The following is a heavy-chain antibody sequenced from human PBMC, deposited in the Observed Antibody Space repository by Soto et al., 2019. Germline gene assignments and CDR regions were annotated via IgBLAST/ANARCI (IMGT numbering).Heavy chain of an antibody. V-gene: IGHV4-61*01. Sequence: PSETLSLTCTVSGGSVSSGSYYWSWIRQPPGKGLEWIGYIYYSGSTNYNPSLKSRVTISVDTSRNQFSLKLSSVTAADTAVYYCASNHPYSSGWYSYYWGQGTLVTVSS. CDR3: ASNHPYSSGWYSYY. J-gene: IGHJ4*02. D-gene: IGHD6-19*01. CDR2: IYYSGST. CDR1: GGSVSSGSYY.